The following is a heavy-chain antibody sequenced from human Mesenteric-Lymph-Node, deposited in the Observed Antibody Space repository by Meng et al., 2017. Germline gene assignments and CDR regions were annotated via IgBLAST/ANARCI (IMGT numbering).Heavy chain of an antibody. CDR3: ARDRLVAARENWFDP. CDR2: VSRNGGST. V-gene: IGHV3-23*01. J-gene: IGHJ5*02. Sequence: GESLKISCAASGLTFSNYAMNWVRQAPGKGLEWVSTVSRNGGSTFYSDSVKGRFTVSRDNSKNTLYLQMNSLRAEDTAVYYCARDRLVAARENWFDPWGQGTLVTVSS. D-gene: IGHD2-15*01. CDR1: GLTFSNYA.